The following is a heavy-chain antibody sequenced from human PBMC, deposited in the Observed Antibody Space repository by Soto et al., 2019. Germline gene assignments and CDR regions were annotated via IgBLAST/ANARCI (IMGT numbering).Heavy chain of an antibody. CDR2: IYHRGNT. D-gene: IGHD6-19*01. CDR3: ARHALDATGLYQTFDX. J-gene: IGHJ4*02. V-gene: IGHV4-39*01. CDR1: GGSLSSNFYY. Sequence: SDTLSLTFNVSGGSLSSNFYYWAWIRQPPGKGLEWIGSIYHRGNTYYSPSLMSRFTMSVDTSSTQFSLNLSDVTAADSALYYCARHALDATGLYQTFDXWGQGSPFTVSX.